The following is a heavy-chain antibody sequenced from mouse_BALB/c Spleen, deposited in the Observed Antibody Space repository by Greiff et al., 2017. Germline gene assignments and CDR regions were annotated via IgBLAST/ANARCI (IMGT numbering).Heavy chain of an antibody. V-gene: IGHV5-12-1*01. CDR1: GFAFSSYD. CDR2: ISSGGGST. CDR3: ARQGYYGNYFDY. J-gene: IGHJ2*01. D-gene: IGHD2-1*01. Sequence: EVKLMESGGGLVKPGGSLKLSCAASGFAFSSYDMSWVRQTPEKRLEWVAYISSGGGSTYYPDTVKGRFTISRDNAKNTMYLQMSSLKSEDTAMYYCARQGYYGNYFDYWGQGTTLTVSS.